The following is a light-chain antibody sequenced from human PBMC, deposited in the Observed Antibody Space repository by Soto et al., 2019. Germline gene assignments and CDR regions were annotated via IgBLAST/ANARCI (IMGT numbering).Light chain of an antibody. J-gene: IGKJ1*01. Sequence: IVVTQSPATLSVSPGEKATLSCRASQSVSSNLAWYQQKPGQAPRLLMYGASTRATAIPARFSGSGSGTEFTLNITSLQAEDIAVYYCQQYDTWHVWTFGQGTKVDIK. CDR2: GAS. V-gene: IGKV3-15*01. CDR1: QSVSSN. CDR3: QQYDTWHVWT.